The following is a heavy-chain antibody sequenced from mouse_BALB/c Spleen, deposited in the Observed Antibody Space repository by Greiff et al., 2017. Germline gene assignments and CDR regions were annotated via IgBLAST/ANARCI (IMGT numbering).Heavy chain of an antibody. J-gene: IGHJ2*01. Sequence: DVQLQESGPGLVKPSQSLSLTCTVTGYSITSDYAWNWIRQFPGNKLEWMGYISYSGSTSYNPSLKSRISITRDTSKNQFFLQLNSVTTEDTATYYCAGGYYGYWGQGTTLTVSS. CDR1: GYSITSDYA. CDR2: ISYSGST. D-gene: IGHD1-1*01. CDR3: AGGYYGY. V-gene: IGHV3-2*02.